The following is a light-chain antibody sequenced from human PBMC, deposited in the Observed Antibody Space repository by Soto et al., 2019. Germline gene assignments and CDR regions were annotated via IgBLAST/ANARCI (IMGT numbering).Light chain of an antibody. CDR3: CSSTGGFSRV. CDR2: DVS. V-gene: IGLV2-11*01. CDR1: SSDVTSYNY. J-gene: IGLJ3*02. Sequence: QSVLTQPRSVSGSPGQSVTISCTGTSSDVTSYNYVSWYQHLPGKAPKLLIYDVSNRPSGVPDRFSGSQSGNTASLTISGLQADDEADYYCCSSTGGFSRVFGGGTKLTVL.